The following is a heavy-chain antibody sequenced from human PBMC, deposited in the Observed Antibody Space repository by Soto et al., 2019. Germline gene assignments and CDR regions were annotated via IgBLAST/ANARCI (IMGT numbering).Heavy chain of an antibody. CDR1: GFTFISYS. V-gene: IGHV3-21*01. Sequence: WGSLRLSCAASGFTFISYSINFFRHSPFKWLEWVSSISSSSTYIYYADSVKGRFTISRDNAKNSLFVQMNSLRAEDTAVYYCARGPSGTYGSGSFYNWFDPWGQGTLVTVSS. J-gene: IGHJ5*02. D-gene: IGHD3-10*01. CDR3: ARGPSGTYGSGSFYNWFDP. CDR2: ISSSSTYI.